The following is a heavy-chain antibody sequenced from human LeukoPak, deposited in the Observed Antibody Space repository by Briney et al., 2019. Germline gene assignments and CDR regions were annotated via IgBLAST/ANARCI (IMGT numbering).Heavy chain of an antibody. CDR1: GFTFDDNA. J-gene: IGHJ5*02. D-gene: IGHD3-16*02. CDR2: ISWNSGSI. V-gene: IGHV3-9*01. Sequence: GRSLRLSCAASGFTFDDNAMHWGRQAPGKGLEWVSGISWNSGSIVYADSVKGRFTISRDNAKNSLYLQMNSLRAEDTALYYCAKSVGYTYTTNWFDPWGQGTLVTVSS. CDR3: AKSVGYTYTTNWFDP.